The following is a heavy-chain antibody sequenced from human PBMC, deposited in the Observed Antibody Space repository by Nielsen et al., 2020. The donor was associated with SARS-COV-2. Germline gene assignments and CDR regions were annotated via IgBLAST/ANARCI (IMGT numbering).Heavy chain of an antibody. J-gene: IGHJ4*02. CDR2: INPSGGST. V-gene: IGHV1-46*01. Sequence: WVRQAPGQGLEWMGIINPSGGSTSYAQKFQGRVTMTRDTSTSTVYMELSSLRSEDTAVYYCARPEVPWYNGNDIGHSHFDYWGQGTLVTVSS. D-gene: IGHD1-1*01. CDR3: ARPEVPWYNGNDIGHSHFDY.